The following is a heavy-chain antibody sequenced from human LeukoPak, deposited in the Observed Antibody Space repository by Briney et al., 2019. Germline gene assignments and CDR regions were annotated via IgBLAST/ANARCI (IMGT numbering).Heavy chain of an antibody. V-gene: IGHV4-38-2*02. J-gene: IGHJ4*02. CDR3: ARGRRRWEPPSAYYFDY. D-gene: IGHD1-26*01. CDR1: GYSISSGYY. Sequence: SETLSLTCTVSGYSISSGYYWGWIRQPPGKGLEWIGSIYHSGSTYSNPSLKSRVTISVDTSKNQFSLKLSSVTAADAAVYYCARGRRRWEPPSAYYFDYWGQGTLVTVSS. CDR2: IYHSGST.